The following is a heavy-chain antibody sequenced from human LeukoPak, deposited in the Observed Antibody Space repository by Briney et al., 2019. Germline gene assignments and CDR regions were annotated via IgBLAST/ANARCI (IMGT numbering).Heavy chain of an antibody. D-gene: IGHD5-12*01. V-gene: IGHV1-46*01. J-gene: IGHJ4*02. CDR3: AKSRGYSAYDFPDY. CDR1: GYTFTTYH. CDR2: IDTSDGNT. Sequence: ASVKVSCKASGYTFTTYHMHWVRQAPGQGLEWVGMIDTSDGNTNYAQKFQGRVTMTRDTSTSTVYMELSSLRSEDTAVYYCAKSRGYSAYDFPDYWGQGTLVTVSS.